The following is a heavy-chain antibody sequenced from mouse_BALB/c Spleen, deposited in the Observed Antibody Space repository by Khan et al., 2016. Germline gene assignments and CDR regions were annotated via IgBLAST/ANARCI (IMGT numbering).Heavy chain of an antibody. D-gene: IGHD2-4*01. CDR2: IEPANGNN. CDR3: ARSPYDYDVGFAY. V-gene: IGHV14-3*02. CDR1: GFNIKDTY. Sequence: VQLQQSGAELVKPGASVKLSCTASGFNIKDTYMHWVKQRPEQGLEWIGRIEPANGNNKYDTTYQGKATITADTSSNKAYLQLSSLTSEDTAVYYCARSPYDYDVGFAYWGQGTLVTVSA. J-gene: IGHJ3*01.